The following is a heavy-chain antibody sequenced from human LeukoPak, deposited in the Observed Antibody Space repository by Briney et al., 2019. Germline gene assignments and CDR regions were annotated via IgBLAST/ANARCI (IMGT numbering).Heavy chain of an antibody. J-gene: IGHJ4*02. CDR3: ARGQLNTEKDYSNYVDY. V-gene: IGHV4-34*01. CDR2: INHSGST. D-gene: IGHD4-11*01. Sequence: PSETLSLTCAVYGGSFSGYYWSWIRQPPGKGLEWIGEINHSGSTNYNPSLKSRVTISVDTSKNQFSLKLSSVTAADTAVYYCARGQLNTEKDYSNYVDYWGQGTLVTVSS. CDR1: GGSFSGYY.